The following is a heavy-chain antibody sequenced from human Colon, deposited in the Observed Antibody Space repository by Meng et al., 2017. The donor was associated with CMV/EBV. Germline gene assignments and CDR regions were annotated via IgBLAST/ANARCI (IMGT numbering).Heavy chain of an antibody. D-gene: IGHD3-16*01. CDR1: GYTFNKHG. CDR2: INLWNGDI. Sequence: ASVKVSCKTSGYTFNKHGINWVRQAPGRRLEWVGWINLWNGDIKYAQKFQGRVTVSADTSTSTAHMELRSLTSDDTAVYYCARDLFSPGGNSCFDNWGQGTVVTVSS. CDR3: ARDLFSPGGNSCFDN. J-gene: IGHJ4*02. V-gene: IGHV1-18*01.